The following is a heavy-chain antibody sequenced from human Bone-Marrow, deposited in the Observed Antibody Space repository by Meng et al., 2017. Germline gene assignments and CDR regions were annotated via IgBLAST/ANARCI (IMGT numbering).Heavy chain of an antibody. D-gene: IGHD5-18*01. V-gene: IGHV3-74*01. CDR2: INSDGSST. J-gene: IGHJ4*02. CDR3: ARDLGVDTAIPGLDY. CDR1: GFTFSSYW. Sequence: GESLKISCAASGFTFSSYWMHWVRQAPGKGLVWVSRINSDGSSTSYADSVKGRFTISRDNAKNTLYLQMNSLRAEDTAVYYCARDLGVDTAIPGLDYWGQGTLVTVSS.